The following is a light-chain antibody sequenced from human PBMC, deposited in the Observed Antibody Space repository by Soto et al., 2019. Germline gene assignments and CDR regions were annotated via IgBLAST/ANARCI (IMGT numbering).Light chain of an antibody. CDR2: AAS. CDR3: QQYDRSPRT. CDR1: ENVSSSF. Sequence: EIVLTQSPGTLSLSPGERATLSCRASENVSSSFLAWYQQKPGQAPRLIIYAASTRATGIPDRFSGGGSGTDFTLTISGLEPEDFAVYYYQQYDRSPRTFGQGTKVEVK. J-gene: IGKJ1*01. V-gene: IGKV3-20*01.